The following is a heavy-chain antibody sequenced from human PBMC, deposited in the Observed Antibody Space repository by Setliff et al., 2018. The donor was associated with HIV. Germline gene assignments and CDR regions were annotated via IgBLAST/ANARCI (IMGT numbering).Heavy chain of an antibody. V-gene: IGHV1-69*05. Sequence: ASVKVSCKASGGTFSSYAISWVRQAPGQGLEWMGGIIPISGTVNYAQKFWGRVTITTHESTSTAYMELSSLRSEDTAVYYCARVSSDAFDVWGQGTKVTVSS. CDR3: ARVSSDAFDV. J-gene: IGHJ3*01. CDR2: IIPISGTV. CDR1: GGTFSSYA.